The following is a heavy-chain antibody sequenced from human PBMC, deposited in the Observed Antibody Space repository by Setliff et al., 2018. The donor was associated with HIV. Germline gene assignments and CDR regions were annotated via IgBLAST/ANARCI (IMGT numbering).Heavy chain of an antibody. D-gene: IGHD1-1*01. Sequence: GESLRLSCAASGFNFDDYTMHWVRQAPGKGLEWVSLIRWDGGRTYYADSLKGRFTISRDNSKNSLYLQMTSLRTEDTTLYYCAKSFHGGWNPGDLMGYWGQGTLVTVSS. CDR2: IRWDGGRT. V-gene: IGHV3-43*01. CDR1: GFNFDDYT. J-gene: IGHJ4*02. CDR3: AKSFHGGWNPGDLMGY.